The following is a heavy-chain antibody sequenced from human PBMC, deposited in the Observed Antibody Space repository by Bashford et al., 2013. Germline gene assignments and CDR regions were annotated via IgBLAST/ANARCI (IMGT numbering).Heavy chain of an antibody. V-gene: IGHV1-2*02. J-gene: IGHJ5*02. CDR2: VNPKNGGT. CDR3: ARDSSRDSGWIRLDP. D-gene: IGHD6-19*01. Sequence: VASVKVSCKASGYTFSDFYVHWVRQGPGQGLEWVGRVNPKNGGTDFAPKFQGRVTMTRDTSISTAYLELNKLKSDDTAIYYCARDSSRDSGWIRLDPWGQGTLVTVSS. CDR1: GYTFSDFY.